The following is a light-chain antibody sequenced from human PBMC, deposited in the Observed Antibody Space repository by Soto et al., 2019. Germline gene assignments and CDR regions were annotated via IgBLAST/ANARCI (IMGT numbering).Light chain of an antibody. CDR3: QQYDHPPYT. Sequence: DIQMTQSPSSLSASVGNRVTITCQASQDIATYLNWYQQKPGKAPNLLIYDASNLETGVPSRFSGGGSGTHFTFTISNLQPEDIATYYCQQYDHPPYTFGQGTKVDIK. V-gene: IGKV1-33*01. CDR2: DAS. CDR1: QDIATY. J-gene: IGKJ2*01.